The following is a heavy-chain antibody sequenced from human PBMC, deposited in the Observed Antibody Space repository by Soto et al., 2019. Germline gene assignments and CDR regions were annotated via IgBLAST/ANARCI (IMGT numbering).Heavy chain of an antibody. CDR2: ISYDGSNK. D-gene: IGHD2-2*01. V-gene: IGHV3-30-3*01. Sequence: QVQLVESGGGVVQPGRSLRLSCAASGFTFSRYAMHWVRQAPGKGLEWVAVISYDGSNKYYADSVKGRFTISRDNSKDTLYLQMNSLRAADMAVYYCARGGPYCISTSCSTFDFWGQGTLVTVSS. J-gene: IGHJ4*02. CDR1: GFTFSRYA. CDR3: ARGGPYCISTSCSTFDF.